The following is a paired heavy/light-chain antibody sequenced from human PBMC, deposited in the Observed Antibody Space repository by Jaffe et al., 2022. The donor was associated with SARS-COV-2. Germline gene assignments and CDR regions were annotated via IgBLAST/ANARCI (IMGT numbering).Heavy chain of an antibody. Sequence: EVQLVESGGGLVQPGGSLRLSCAASGFTFSSYWMSWVRQAPGKGLEWVANIKQDGSEKYYVDSVKGRFTISRDNAKNSLYLQMNSLRAEDTAVYYCASGPDSSPGFYYYYGMDVWGQGTTVTVSS. V-gene: IGHV3-7*01. CDR2: IKQDGSEK. D-gene: IGHD6-19*01. CDR3: ASGPDSSPGFYYYYGMDV. CDR1: GFTFSSYW. J-gene: IGHJ6*02.
Light chain of an antibody. CDR1: QSVSSY. V-gene: IGKV3-11*01. CDR2: DAS. CDR3: QQRSNWPPHT. Sequence: EIVLTQSPATLSLSPGERATLSCRASQSVSSYLAWYQQKPGQAPRLLIYDASNRATGIPARFSGSGSGTDFTLTISSLEPEDFAVYYCQQRSNWPPHTFGQGTKLEIK. J-gene: IGKJ2*01.